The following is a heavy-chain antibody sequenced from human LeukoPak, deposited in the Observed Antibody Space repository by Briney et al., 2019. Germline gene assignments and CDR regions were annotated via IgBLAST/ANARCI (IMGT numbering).Heavy chain of an antibody. CDR1: GYSISSGYY. V-gene: IGHV4-38-2*02. J-gene: IGHJ5*02. Sequence: SETPSLACTVSGYSISSGYYWGWIRQPPGKGLEWIGSIYHSGSTYYNPSLKSRVTISVDTAKNQFSLKLSSVTAADTAVYYCARVRASVDFWSGPLWLNPWGQGTLVTVSS. CDR2: IYHSGST. CDR3: ARVRASVDFWSGPLWLNP. D-gene: IGHD3-3*01.